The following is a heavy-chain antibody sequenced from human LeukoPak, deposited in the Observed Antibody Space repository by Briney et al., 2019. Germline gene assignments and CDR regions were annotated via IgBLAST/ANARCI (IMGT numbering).Heavy chain of an antibody. D-gene: IGHD3-22*01. CDR3: ARMYYYDSSGYNDAFDI. V-gene: IGHV1-18*01. J-gene: IGHJ3*02. CDR2: ISAYNGNT. CDR1: GYTFTSYG. Sequence: ASVKVSCKASGYTFTSYGISWVRQAPGQGLEWMGWISAYNGNTNYAQKLQGRVTMTTDTSTSTAYMELRSLRSDDTAVYYCARMYYYDSSGYNDAFDIWAKGQWSPSLQ.